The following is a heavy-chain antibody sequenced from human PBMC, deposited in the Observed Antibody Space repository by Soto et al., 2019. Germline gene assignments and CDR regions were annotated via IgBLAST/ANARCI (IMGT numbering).Heavy chain of an antibody. V-gene: IGHV3-21*01. D-gene: IGHD6-19*01. J-gene: IGHJ4*02. CDR2: ISSSSSYI. CDR1: GFTFSSYS. CDR3: ARAGGAVAGVDY. Sequence: GESLKISCAASGFTFSSYSMNWVRQAPGKGLEWVSSISSSSSYIYYADSVKGRFTISRDNAKNSLYLQMNSLRAEDTAVYYCARAGGAVAGVDYWGQGTLVTVSS.